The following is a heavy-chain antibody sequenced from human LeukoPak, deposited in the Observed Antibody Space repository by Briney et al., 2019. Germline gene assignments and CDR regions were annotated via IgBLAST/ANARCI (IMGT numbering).Heavy chain of an antibody. CDR1: GGSISSGGYY. CDR3: ARDQGLGTDAFDI. Sequence: PSETLSLTRTVSGGSISSGGYYWSWIRQHPGKGLEWIGYIYYSGSTYYNPSLKSRVTISVDTSKNQFSLKLSSVTAADTAVYYCARDQGLGTDAFDIWGQGTMVTVSS. J-gene: IGHJ3*02. V-gene: IGHV4-31*03. CDR2: IYYSGST. D-gene: IGHD3/OR15-3a*01.